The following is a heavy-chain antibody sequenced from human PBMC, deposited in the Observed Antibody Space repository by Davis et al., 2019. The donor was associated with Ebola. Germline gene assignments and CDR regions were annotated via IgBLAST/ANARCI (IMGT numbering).Heavy chain of an antibody. CDR2: IIPIFGTA. CDR3: ARSYCSSTSCYAASVFDY. D-gene: IGHD2-2*01. Sequence: SVQVSCKASGGTFSSYAISWVRQAPGQGLEWMGGIIPIFGTANYAQKFQGRVTITADKSTSTAYMELSSLRSEDTAVYYCARSYCSSTSCYAASVFDYWGQGTLVTVSS. J-gene: IGHJ4*02. V-gene: IGHV1-69*06. CDR1: GGTFSSYA.